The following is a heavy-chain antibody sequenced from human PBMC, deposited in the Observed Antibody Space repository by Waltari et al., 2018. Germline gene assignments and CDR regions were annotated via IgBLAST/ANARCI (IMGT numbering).Heavy chain of an antibody. Sequence: DVQLVESGGGLMQPGGSLRLSCAVSGFTLRSYNMNWVRQAPGKGLGLVTYISSGSDTIYYADSWKGRFTISRDNAQNSLYLEMNSLRGEDTAVYYCARVVPYSTSYYFDTWGQGTLVTVSS. J-gene: IGHJ4*01. CDR1: GFTLRSYN. CDR2: ISSGSDTI. D-gene: IGHD6-13*01. V-gene: IGHV3-48*01. CDR3: ARVVPYSTSYYFDT.